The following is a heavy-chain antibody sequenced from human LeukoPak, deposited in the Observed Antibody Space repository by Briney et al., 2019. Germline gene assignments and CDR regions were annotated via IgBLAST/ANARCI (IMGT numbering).Heavy chain of an antibody. V-gene: IGHV1-46*03. CDR1: GYTFTSYY. CDR2: INPSGGST. CDR3: AKSADTAMVMSAFDI. Sequence: GASVKVSRKASGYTFTSYYMHWVRQAPGQGLEWMGIINPSGGSTSYAQKFQGRVTMTRDTSTSTVYMELSSLRSEDTAVYYCAKSADTAMVMSAFDIWGQGTMVTVSS. J-gene: IGHJ3*02. D-gene: IGHD5-18*01.